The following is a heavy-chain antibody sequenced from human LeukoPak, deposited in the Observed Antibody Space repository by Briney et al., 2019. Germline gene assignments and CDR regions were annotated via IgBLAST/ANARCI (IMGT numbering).Heavy chain of an antibody. J-gene: IGHJ4*02. V-gene: IGHV3-30*18. CDR3: AKEDYYDSPGELDY. D-gene: IGHD3-22*01. Sequence: GGSLRLSCAASGFTFSSYGMHWVRQAPGKGLEWVAVISYDGSNKYYADSVKGRFTISRDNSKNTLYLQMNSLRAEDTAVYYCAKEDYYDSPGELDYWGQGTLVTVSS. CDR2: ISYDGSNK. CDR1: GFTFSSYG.